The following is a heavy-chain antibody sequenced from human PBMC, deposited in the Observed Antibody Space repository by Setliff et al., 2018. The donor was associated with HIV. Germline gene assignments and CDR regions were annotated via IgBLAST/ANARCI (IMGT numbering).Heavy chain of an antibody. J-gene: IGHJ3*02. CDR1: GVSINRTDHY. D-gene: IGHD3-22*01. V-gene: IGHV4-38-2*02. Sequence: SETLSLTCSVSGVSINRTDHYWGWIRQSPGKRLEWIGSVSQSGSTYYNPSLKRRVTMSVDTSKNQFSLKLSSVTAADTAVYYCARSEDYYDSSGDAFGIWGQGTMVTVSS. CDR3: ARSEDYYDSSGDAFGI. CDR2: VSQSGST.